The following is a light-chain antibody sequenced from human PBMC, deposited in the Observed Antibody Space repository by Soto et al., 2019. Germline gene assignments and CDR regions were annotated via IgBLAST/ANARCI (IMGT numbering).Light chain of an antibody. CDR3: QQYSNWPPYT. CDR2: GAS. CDR1: QSVSSN. J-gene: IGKJ2*01. Sequence: EIVMTQSPATLSVSPGERATLSCRASQSVSSNLDWYQQKPGQAPRLLIYGASTRATGIPARFSGSGSGTEFTLTISSLQSEDFAVYYCQQYSNWPPYTFGQGTKLEIK. V-gene: IGKV3-15*01.